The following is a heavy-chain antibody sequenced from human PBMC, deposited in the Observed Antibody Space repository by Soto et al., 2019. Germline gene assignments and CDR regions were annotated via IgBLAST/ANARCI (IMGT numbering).Heavy chain of an antibody. D-gene: IGHD2-8*01. CDR1: GGSISSYY. CDR3: ARDVGLMDDTFDI. J-gene: IGHJ3*02. Sequence: PSETLSLTCTVSGGSISSYYWSWIRQHPGKGLEWIGYIYYSGSTNYNPSLKSRVTISVDTSKNQFSLKLSSVTAADTAVYYCARDVGLMDDTFDIWGQGTMVTVSS. V-gene: IGHV4-59*01. CDR2: IYYSGST.